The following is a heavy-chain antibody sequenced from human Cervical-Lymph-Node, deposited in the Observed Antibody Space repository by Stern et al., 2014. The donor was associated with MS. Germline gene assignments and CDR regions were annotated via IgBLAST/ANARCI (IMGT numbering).Heavy chain of an antibody. V-gene: IGHV2-5*02. D-gene: IGHD4-11*01. J-gene: IGHJ5*02. CDR1: GFSLRTSGVA. Sequence: QVTLRESGPTLVKPTQTLTLTCTFSGFSLRTSGVAVGWIRQPPGKALEGLALIYWDDDKRYSASLKSRLTITKDTPKNQVVLTMTNMDPVDTATYYCAHRHYSGWFDPWGQGTLVTVSS. CDR3: AHRHYSGWFDP. CDR2: IYWDDDK.